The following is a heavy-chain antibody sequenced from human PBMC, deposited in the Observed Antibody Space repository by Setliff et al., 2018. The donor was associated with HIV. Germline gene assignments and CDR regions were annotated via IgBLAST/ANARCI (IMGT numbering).Heavy chain of an antibody. CDR2: ISPKYGGT. CDR1: GHTFSNSD. J-gene: IGHJ4*02. D-gene: IGHD2-2*01. CDR3: ARDTSSSY. V-gene: IGHV1-2*02. Sequence: ASVKVSCKASGHTFSNSDIHWVRQAPGHGFQWMGWISPKYGGTNYAQNFQGRVTMTRDTSISTAYMELSSLGSDDTAVYFCARDTSSSYWGQGTPVTVSS.